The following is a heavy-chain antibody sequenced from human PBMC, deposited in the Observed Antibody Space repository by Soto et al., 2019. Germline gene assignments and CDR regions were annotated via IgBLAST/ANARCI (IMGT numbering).Heavy chain of an antibody. V-gene: IGHV3-21*01. D-gene: IGHD1-26*01. CDR1: EFPFSSFS. Sequence: GRSPSLSSAASEFPFSSFSRSWVRQEPGKGLEWVSSISSSSSYIYYADSVKGRFTISRDNAKNSLYLQMNSLRAEDTAVYYCARDHIGVGATIGIFYYYYGMDVWGQGTTVTVSS. J-gene: IGHJ6*02. CDR3: ARDHIGVGATIGIFYYYYGMDV. CDR2: ISSSSSYI.